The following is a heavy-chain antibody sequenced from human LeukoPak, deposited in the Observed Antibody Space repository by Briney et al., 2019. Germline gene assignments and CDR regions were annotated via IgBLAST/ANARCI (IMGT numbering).Heavy chain of an antibody. Sequence: SETLSLTCTVSGGSISSHYWSWIRQPPGKGLEWIGYIYYSGSTNYNPSLKSRVTISVDTSKNQFSLKLSSVTAADTAVYYCARGAVGASYYFDYWGQGTLVTVSS. J-gene: IGHJ4*02. CDR3: ARGAVGASYYFDY. CDR1: GGSISSHY. CDR2: IYYSGST. V-gene: IGHV4-59*11. D-gene: IGHD1-26*01.